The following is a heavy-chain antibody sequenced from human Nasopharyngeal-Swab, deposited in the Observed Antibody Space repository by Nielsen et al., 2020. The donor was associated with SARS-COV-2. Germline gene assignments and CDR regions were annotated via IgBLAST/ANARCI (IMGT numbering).Heavy chain of an antibody. Sequence: ETLSLTCTVSGGSISSYYWSWIRQPPGKGLEWIGYIYYSGSTNYNPSLKSRVTISVDTSKNQFSLKLSSVTAADTAVYYCARGGLSLGYSYDYYYYGMDVWGQGTTVTVSS. CDR2: IYYSGST. CDR3: ARGGLSLGYSYDYYYYGMDV. D-gene: IGHD5-18*01. CDR1: GGSISSYY. J-gene: IGHJ6*02. V-gene: IGHV4-59*01.